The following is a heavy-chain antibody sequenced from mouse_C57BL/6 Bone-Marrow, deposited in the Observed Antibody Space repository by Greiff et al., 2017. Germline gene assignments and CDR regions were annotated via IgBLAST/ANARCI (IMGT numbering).Heavy chain of an antibody. J-gene: IGHJ3*01. CDR3: ARGYYGSSAFAY. D-gene: IGHD1-1*01. CDR1: GYTFTSCYI. CDR2: ISYDGSN. Sequence: DVQLQESGPGLVKPCQSLNLSCTASGYTFTSCYIRYVSQPSPENLQYLMGYISYDGSNNYNPTFKNRISITRDTSNNQLFLQMNSVTTEDTATYYCARGYYGSSAFAYWGQGTLVTVSA. V-gene: IGHV3-6*01.